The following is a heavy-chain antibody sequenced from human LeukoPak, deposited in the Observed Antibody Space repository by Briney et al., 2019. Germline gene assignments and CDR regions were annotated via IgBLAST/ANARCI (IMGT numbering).Heavy chain of an antibody. CDR3: ARCGYVGSGHYYNWFDP. J-gene: IGHJ5*02. CDR1: GYSFTNFW. Sequence: GESLKISCQTSGYSFTNFWIAWVRQTPGEGLEWLGIISPGDSDALYNPSFQGHVTMSTDRSINTAYLQWSSLQASDTAIYYCARCGYVGSGHYYNWFDPGAREPWSPSP. D-gene: IGHD3-22*01. V-gene: IGHV5-51*01. CDR2: ISPGDSDA.